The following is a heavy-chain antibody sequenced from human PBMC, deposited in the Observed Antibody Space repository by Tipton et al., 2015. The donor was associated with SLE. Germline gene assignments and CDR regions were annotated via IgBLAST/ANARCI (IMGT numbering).Heavy chain of an antibody. CDR3: ARDGAMIVPRGSFDI. CDR1: GGSISSSY. V-gene: IGHV4-4*07. CDR2: IYTSGST. D-gene: IGHD3-22*01. Sequence: TLSLTCTVSGGSISSSYWSWIRQPAGKGLEWIGRIYTSGSTNYNPSLKSRVTMSVDTSKNQFSLKLSSVTAADTAVYYCARDGAMIVPRGSFDIWGQGTMVTVSS. J-gene: IGHJ3*02.